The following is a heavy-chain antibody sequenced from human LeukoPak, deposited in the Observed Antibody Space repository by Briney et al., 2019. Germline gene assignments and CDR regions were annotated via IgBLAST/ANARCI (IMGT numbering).Heavy chain of an antibody. CDR1: GFTFSSYA. CDR3: ARVTRAAVANQGGDY. CDR2: ISGSGDNT. D-gene: IGHD6-19*01. J-gene: IGHJ4*02. Sequence: GGSLRLSCAASGFTFSSYAMNWVRQAPGKGLEWISSISGSGDNTYYADSVKGRFTISRDNSKNTLYLQMNSLRAGDTAVYYCARVTRAAVANQGGDYWGQGTLVTVSS. V-gene: IGHV3-23*01.